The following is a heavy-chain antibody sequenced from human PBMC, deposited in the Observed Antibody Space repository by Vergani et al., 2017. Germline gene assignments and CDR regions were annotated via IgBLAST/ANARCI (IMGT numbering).Heavy chain of an antibody. CDR2: INTNTGNP. CDR3: AREAYFDRWGASGMDV. Sequence: QVQLVQSGAEVKKPGASVKVSCKASVYTFTSYAMNWVRQAPVQGLEWMGWINTNTGNPPYAQGFTGRVVFSLDTSVSTAYLQISSLKAEDTAVYYGAREAYFDRWGASGMDVWGQGTTVTVSS. D-gene: IGHD3-9*01. J-gene: IGHJ6*02. CDR1: VYTFTSYA. V-gene: IGHV7-4-1*02.